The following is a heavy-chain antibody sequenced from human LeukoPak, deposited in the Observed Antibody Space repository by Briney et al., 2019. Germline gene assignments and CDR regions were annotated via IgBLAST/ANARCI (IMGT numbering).Heavy chain of an antibody. CDR1: GFTFDDYA. D-gene: IGHD4-17*01. Sequence: GGSLRLSCAASGFTFDDYAMHWVRQAPGKGLEWVSGISWNSGSIGYADSVKGRFTISRDNAKNSLYLQMNSLRAEDTALYYCAKDRGTTVTTRWDYWGQGTLVTVSS. J-gene: IGHJ4*02. V-gene: IGHV3-9*01. CDR2: ISWNSGSI. CDR3: AKDRGTTVTTRWDY.